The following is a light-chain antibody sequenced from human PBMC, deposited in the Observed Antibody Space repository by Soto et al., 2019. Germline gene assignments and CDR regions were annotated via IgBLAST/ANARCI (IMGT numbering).Light chain of an antibody. V-gene: IGLV2-8*01. Sequence: QSALTQPPSASGSPGQSVTISCTGTSSDVGAYNYVSWYQQHAGKAPKLVIYEVTKRPSGVPDRFSGSKSANTAYLTVSGLQAEDEAGYYCSSFASSNTWVFGGGTKLTVL. CDR2: EVT. CDR1: SSDVGAYNY. J-gene: IGLJ3*02. CDR3: SSFASSNTWV.